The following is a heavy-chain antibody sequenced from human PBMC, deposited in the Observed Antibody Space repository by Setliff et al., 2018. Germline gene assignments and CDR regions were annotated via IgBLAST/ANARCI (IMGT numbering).Heavy chain of an antibody. Sequence: AASVKVSCKASGYPFTSNSMHWVRQAPGQRLEWMGWINAGNGYTKYSQKFQGRVTITRDTSATTACMELSSLRSEDTAVYCCARDRYYNSWSGTSITAPHDAFDIWGQGTMVTVSS. J-gene: IGHJ3*02. CDR3: ARDRYYNSWSGTSITAPHDAFDI. D-gene: IGHD3-3*01. CDR2: INAGNGYT. CDR1: GYPFTSNS. V-gene: IGHV1-3*01.